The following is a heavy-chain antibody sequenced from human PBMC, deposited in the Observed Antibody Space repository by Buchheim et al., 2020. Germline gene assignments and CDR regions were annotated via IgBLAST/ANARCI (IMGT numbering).Heavy chain of an antibody. CDR3: ARCPDARYTHYYYMDV. J-gene: IGHJ6*03. D-gene: IGHD5-24*01. CDR2: IRSSSTYT. Sequence: QVQLVESGGGLVKPGGSLRLSCAASGFTFSDYDMNWIRQAPGKGLEWISYIRSSSTYTNYADFVKDRFTISRDNAKNSLYLQMNSLGAEDTAVYYCARCPDARYTHYYYMDVWGKGTT. CDR1: GFTFSDYD. V-gene: IGHV3-11*05.